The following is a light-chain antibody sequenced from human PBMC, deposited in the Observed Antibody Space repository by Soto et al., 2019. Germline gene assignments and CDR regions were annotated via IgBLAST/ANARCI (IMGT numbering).Light chain of an antibody. V-gene: IGKV1-5*03. Sequence: DIQMTQSPSTLSASVGDRVTITCRASQSISRLLAWYQQKPGKAPKLLIYKASSLESGVPSRFSGSGSGTEFTLTISSLQPDDFATYYFQQYNSYPALTFGGGTKVEIK. CDR2: KAS. J-gene: IGKJ4*01. CDR3: QQYNSYPALT. CDR1: QSISRL.